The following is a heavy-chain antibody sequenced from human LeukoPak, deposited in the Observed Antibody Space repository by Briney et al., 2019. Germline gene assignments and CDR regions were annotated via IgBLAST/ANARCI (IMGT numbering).Heavy chain of an antibody. V-gene: IGHV3-30*02. CDR3: AKDSGYSGWPFDY. J-gene: IGHJ4*02. Sequence: GGSLRLSCAASGFTFSSYGMHWVRQAPGKGLEWVAFIRYDGSNKYYADSAKGRFTISRDNSKNTLYLQMNSLRAEDTAVYYCAKDSGYSGWPFDYWGQGTLVTVSS. CDR1: GFTFSSYG. D-gene: IGHD6-19*01. CDR2: IRYDGSNK.